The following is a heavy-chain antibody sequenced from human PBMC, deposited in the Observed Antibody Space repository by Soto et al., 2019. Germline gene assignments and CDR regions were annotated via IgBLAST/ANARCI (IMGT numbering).Heavy chain of an antibody. J-gene: IGHJ4*02. V-gene: IGHV1-69*01. CDR3: AREWGYCSGGSCS. Sequence: QVQLVQSGAEGKQPGSSVKVSCKASGGTFSSYAISWVRQAPGQGLEWMGGIIPIFGTANYAQKFQGRVTITADESTGTAYMALISLRSENTAVDYCAREWGYCSGGSCSWVQGTMVTVSS. CDR1: GGTFSSYA. D-gene: IGHD2-15*01. CDR2: IIPIFGTA.